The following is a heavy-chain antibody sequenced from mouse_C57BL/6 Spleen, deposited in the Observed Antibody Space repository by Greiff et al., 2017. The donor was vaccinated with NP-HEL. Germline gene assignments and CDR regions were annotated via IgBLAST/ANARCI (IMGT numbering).Heavy chain of an antibody. CDR1: GYTFTSYW. CDR3: ARPYYGFAY. V-gene: IGHV1-64*01. Sequence: QVQLQQPGAELVKPGASVKLSCTASGYTFTSYWMHWVKQRPGQGLEWIGMIHPNGGSTNYNEKFKGKATLTVDKSSSTAYMQLSSLTSEDSAVYYCARPYYGFAYWGQGTLVTVSA. D-gene: IGHD2-10*01. J-gene: IGHJ3*01. CDR2: IHPNGGST.